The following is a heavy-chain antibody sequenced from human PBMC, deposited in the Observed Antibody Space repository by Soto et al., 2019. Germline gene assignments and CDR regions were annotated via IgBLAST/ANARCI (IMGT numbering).Heavy chain of an antibody. CDR2: IKQDGSEK. J-gene: IGHJ4*02. Sequence: GGSLRLSCAASGFTFSSYWMSWVRQAPGKGLEWVANIKQDGSEKYYVDSVKGRFTISRDNAKNLLYLQMNNLRAEDTAVYYCAGDSSSWHPFDYWGQRTLVTVSS. CDR3: AGDSSSWHPFDY. CDR1: GFTFSSYW. V-gene: IGHV3-7*03. D-gene: IGHD6-13*01.